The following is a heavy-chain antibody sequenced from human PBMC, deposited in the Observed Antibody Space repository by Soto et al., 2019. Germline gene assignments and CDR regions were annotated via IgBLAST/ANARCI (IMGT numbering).Heavy chain of an antibody. Sequence: SETLSLTCTVSGGSISSGDYYWSWIRQPPGKGLEWIGYIYYSGSTYYNPSLKSRVTISVDTSKNQFSLKLSSVTAADTAVYYCARARWTTVTYYYFDYWGQGTLVTVSS. CDR2: IYYSGST. CDR1: GGSISSGDYY. D-gene: IGHD4-4*01. V-gene: IGHV4-30-4*01. CDR3: ARARWTTVTYYYFDY. J-gene: IGHJ4*02.